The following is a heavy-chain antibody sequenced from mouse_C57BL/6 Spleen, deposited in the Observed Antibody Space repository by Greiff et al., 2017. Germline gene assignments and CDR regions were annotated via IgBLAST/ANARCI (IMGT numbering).Heavy chain of an antibody. CDR3: ARWGNWDVGFAY. D-gene: IGHD4-1*01. CDR2: INPSTGGT. CDR1: GYSFTGSY. Sequence: VQLKESGPELVKPGASVKISCKASGYSFTGSYMNWVKQSPEKSLAWIGEINPSTGGTTYNQKFKAQATLTVDKSSSTAYMQLKSLTSEDSAIYYCARWGNWDVGFAYWGQGTLVTVA. J-gene: IGHJ3*01. V-gene: IGHV1-42*01.